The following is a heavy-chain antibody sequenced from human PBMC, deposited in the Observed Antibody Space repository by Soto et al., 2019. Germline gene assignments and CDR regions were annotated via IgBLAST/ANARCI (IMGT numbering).Heavy chain of an antibody. CDR1: GGSLSRYN. CDR3: ARRYSSGCNF. J-gene: IGHJ4*02. V-gene: IGHV4-59*08. CDR2: IYYSAST. D-gene: IGHD6-19*01. Sequence: SGTLSLTCTVSGGSLSRYNWSWIRQPPGKGLEWIGYIYYSASTNHNPSLNSRVTISVDTSKNHFSLTLSSVTAADTAVSYCARRYSSGCNFCGQGARVTVST.